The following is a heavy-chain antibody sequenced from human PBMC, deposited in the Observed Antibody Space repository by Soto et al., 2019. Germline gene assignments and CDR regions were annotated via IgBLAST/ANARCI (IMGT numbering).Heavy chain of an antibody. V-gene: IGHV3-30-3*01. CDR3: ASMGGRVGYCSNSGCQFAREMDV. CDR1: GFTFSSYA. Sequence: QPGGSLRLSCAASGFTFSSYAMHWVRQAPGKGLEWVAVISYDGSNNSYADSVKGRFIISRDNSKNTLYLQMNSLRAEDTAVYHCASMGGRVGYCSNSGCQFAREMDVWGQGTTVTVSS. D-gene: IGHD2-2*03. CDR2: ISYDGSNN. J-gene: IGHJ6*02.